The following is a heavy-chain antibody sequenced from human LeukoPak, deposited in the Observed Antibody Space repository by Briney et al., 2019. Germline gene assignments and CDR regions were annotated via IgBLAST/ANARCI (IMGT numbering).Heavy chain of an antibody. CDR1: GFTFSSYE. CDR3: AKDYVWSCDY. J-gene: IGHJ4*02. Sequence: GGSLRHSCAASGFTFSSYERNWVRQAPGKGLEWVSYISSSGSTIYYADSVRGRFTISRDNAKNSLSLQINSLRGEDTAVYYCAKDYVWSCDYWGPGILVIVSS. V-gene: IGHV3-48*03. D-gene: IGHD3-16*01. CDR2: ISSSGSTI.